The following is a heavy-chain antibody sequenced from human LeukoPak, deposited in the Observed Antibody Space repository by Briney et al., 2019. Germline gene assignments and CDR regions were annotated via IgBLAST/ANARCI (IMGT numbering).Heavy chain of an antibody. CDR1: GYTFTSNY. CDR2: IYPRDGST. V-gene: IGHV1-46*01. CDR3: VRVQEGFDY. D-gene: IGHD3-10*01. Sequence: ASVKVSCKASGYTFTSNYIHWVRHAPGQGLEWMGMIYPRDGSTNYTQKFRGRVTVTRDTSTSTVHMELSGLRSEDTDVYYCVRVQEGFDYWGPGALVTVSS. J-gene: IGHJ4*02.